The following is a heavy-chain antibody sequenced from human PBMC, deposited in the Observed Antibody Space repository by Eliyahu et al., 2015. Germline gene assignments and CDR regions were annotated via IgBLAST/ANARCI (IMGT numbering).Heavy chain of an antibody. Sequence: EVQLVESGGGLVQPGGSLXLSXSAXGFTFSSYAMHWVRQAPGKGLEYVSAISSNGGSTYYANSVKGRFTISRDNSKNTLYLQASSLRAEDTAVYYCVKAGSTDYWYFDLWGRGTLVTVSS. CDR3: VKAGSTDYWYFDL. CDR2: ISSNGGST. V-gene: IGHV3-64D*08. D-gene: IGHD6-13*01. J-gene: IGHJ2*01. CDR1: GFTFSSYA.